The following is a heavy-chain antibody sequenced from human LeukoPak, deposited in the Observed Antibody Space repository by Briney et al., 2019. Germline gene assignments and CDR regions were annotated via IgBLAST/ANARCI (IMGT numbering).Heavy chain of an antibody. Sequence: SETLSLTCTVSGGSISSYYWSWIRQPPGKGLEWIGYIYYSGSTNYNRSLKSRVTISVDTSKNQFSLKLSSVTAADTAVYYCARDRSEFDYWGQGTLVTVSS. D-gene: IGHD3-3*01. CDR2: IYYSGST. CDR1: GGSISSYY. J-gene: IGHJ4*02. CDR3: ARDRSEFDY. V-gene: IGHV4-59*01.